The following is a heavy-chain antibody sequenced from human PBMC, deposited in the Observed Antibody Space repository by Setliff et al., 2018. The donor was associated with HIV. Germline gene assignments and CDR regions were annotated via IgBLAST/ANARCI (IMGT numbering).Heavy chain of an antibody. D-gene: IGHD6-25*01. V-gene: IGHV3-23*01. Sequence: PGGSLRLSCAVSGFTFSNSAMSWVRQAPGKGLEWVSSVATNGGSTYYAASVQGRFTISSDNSNNAVYLQMNSLRAEDTAVYYCVQGGLSSGWGSFWGQGTLVTVSS. CDR2: VATNGGST. CDR1: GFTFSNSA. CDR3: VQGGLSSGWGSF. J-gene: IGHJ4*02.